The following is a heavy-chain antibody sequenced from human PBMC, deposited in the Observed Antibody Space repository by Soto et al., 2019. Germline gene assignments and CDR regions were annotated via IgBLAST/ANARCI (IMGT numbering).Heavy chain of an antibody. CDR3: ARAKRGGFDY. D-gene: IGHD3-16*01. Sequence: EVQLVESGGGLIQPGGSLRLSCAASGFTVSGNYMSWVRQAPGKGLELVSFTYSGGNTDYEDSVKCRFTTSRDNSENTLILQSSSRRDEDKAMYYCARAKRGGFDYWGQGTLVTVSS. CDR2: TYSGGNT. J-gene: IGHJ4*02. CDR1: GFTVSGNY. V-gene: IGHV3-53*01.